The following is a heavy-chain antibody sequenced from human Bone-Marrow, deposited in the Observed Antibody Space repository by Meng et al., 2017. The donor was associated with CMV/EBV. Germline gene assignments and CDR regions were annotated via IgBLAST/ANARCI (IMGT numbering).Heavy chain of an antibody. V-gene: IGHV3-15*01. Sequence: GESLKISCAASGFTFDDYAMHWVRQAPGKGLEWVGRIKSKTDGGTTEYPAPVKGRFTISRDDSKNTLYLQMNSLKTEDTAVYYCTTDFSRGYWGQGTLVTVSS. J-gene: IGHJ4*02. CDR3: TTDFSRGY. CDR1: GFTFDDYA. CDR2: IKSKTDGGTT. D-gene: IGHD2/OR15-2a*01.